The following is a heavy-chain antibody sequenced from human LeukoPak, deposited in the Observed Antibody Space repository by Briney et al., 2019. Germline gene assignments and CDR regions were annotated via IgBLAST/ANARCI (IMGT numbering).Heavy chain of an antibody. CDR2: INTDESST. CDR3: ARHSLSGWYDAFDI. J-gene: IGHJ3*02. Sequence: GGSLRLSCAASGFTFSSYWMHWVRQAPGKGLVWVSRINTDESSTSYADSVKGRFTISRDNAKNMLYVQMKSLRAEDTAVYYCARHSLSGWYDAFDIWGQGTMVTVSS. CDR1: GFTFSSYW. D-gene: IGHD6-19*01. V-gene: IGHV3-74*01.